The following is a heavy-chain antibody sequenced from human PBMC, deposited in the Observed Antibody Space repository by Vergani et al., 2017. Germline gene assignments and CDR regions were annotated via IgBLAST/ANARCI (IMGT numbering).Heavy chain of an antibody. D-gene: IGHD6-19*01. V-gene: IGHV4-61*02. Sequence: QVQLQESGPGLVKPSQTLSLTCTVSGGSISSGGYYWSWLRPPAGKGLEWIGRIYTSGSTNYHPSLKSRVTISVDTSKNRFSLKLSSVTAADTAVYYCARGGSSGWPVSMDVWGQGP. CDR1: GGSISSGGYY. CDR3: ARGGSSGWPVSMDV. J-gene: IGHJ6*02. CDR2: IYTSGST.